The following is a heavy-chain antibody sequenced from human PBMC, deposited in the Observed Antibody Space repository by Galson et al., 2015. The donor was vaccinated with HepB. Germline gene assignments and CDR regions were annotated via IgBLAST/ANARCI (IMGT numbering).Heavy chain of an antibody. V-gene: IGHV1-69*13. CDR1: AGTFSTYT. D-gene: IGHD5-12*01. CDR2: IIPVLGTA. J-gene: IGHJ3*02. Sequence: SVKVSCKASAGTFSTYTISWVRQAPGQGLEWMGGIIPVLGTANYAQKFQDRVTITADESTGTVFMDLSSLRFEDTAIYYCARDKYSGYDFALDAFDIWGQGTMVTVSS. CDR3: ARDKYSGYDFALDAFDI.